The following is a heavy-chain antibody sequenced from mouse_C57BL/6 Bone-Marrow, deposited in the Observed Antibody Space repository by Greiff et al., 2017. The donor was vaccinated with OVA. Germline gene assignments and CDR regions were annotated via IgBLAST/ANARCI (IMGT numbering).Heavy chain of an antibody. J-gene: IGHJ2*01. CDR3: ARDSAVVFDY. V-gene: IGHV1-50*01. D-gene: IGHD1-1*01. Sequence: VQLQQPGAELVKPGASVKLSCKASGYTFTSYWMQWVKQRPGQGLEWIGEIDPSDSYTNYNQKFKGKATLTVDTSSSTAYMQLSSLTSEDSAVYYCARDSAVVFDYWGQGTTLTVSS. CDR2: IDPSDSYT. CDR1: GYTFTSYW.